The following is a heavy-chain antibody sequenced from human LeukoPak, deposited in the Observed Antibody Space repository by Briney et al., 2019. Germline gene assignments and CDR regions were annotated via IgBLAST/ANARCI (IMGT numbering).Heavy chain of an antibody. Sequence: PGGSLRLSCVASGFTFSSYSMNWVRQAPGKGLEWVSYMSSSGTTKYYADSVKGRFTISRGNVKNSLYLQMSSLRAGDTAVYYCAIAEAGIGAFDIWGQGTMVTVSS. V-gene: IGHV3-48*01. D-gene: IGHD6-19*01. CDR2: MSSSGTTK. J-gene: IGHJ3*02. CDR3: AIAEAGIGAFDI. CDR1: GFTFSSYS.